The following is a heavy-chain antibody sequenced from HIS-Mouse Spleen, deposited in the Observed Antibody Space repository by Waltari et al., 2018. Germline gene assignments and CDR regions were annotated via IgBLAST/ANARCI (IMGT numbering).Heavy chain of an antibody. CDR2: ISWNSGSI. CDR3: AKKDPLTGDFDY. CDR1: GFPFDVYA. J-gene: IGHJ4*02. Sequence: EVQLVESGGGLVQPGRSLRLSCAASGFPFDVYAMHWVRQAPGKGLEWVSGISWNSGSIGYADSVKGRFTISRDNAKNSLYLQMNSLRAEDTALYYCAKKDPLTGDFDYWGQGTLVTVSS. D-gene: IGHD7-27*01. V-gene: IGHV3-9*01.